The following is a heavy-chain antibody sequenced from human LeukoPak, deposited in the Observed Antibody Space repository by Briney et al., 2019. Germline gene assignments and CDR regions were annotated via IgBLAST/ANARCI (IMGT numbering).Heavy chain of an antibody. V-gene: IGHV3-15*01. CDR2: IKSKTDGGTT. CDR3: TTYYDSKVGGADDAFDI. Sequence: GGSLRLSCAASGFTFSNAWMSWVRQAPGKGLEWVGRIKSKTDGGTTDYAAPVKGRFTISRDDSKNTLYLQMNSLKTEDTAVYYCTTYYDSKVGGADDAFDIWGQGTMVTVSS. CDR1: GFTFSNAW. J-gene: IGHJ3*02. D-gene: IGHD3-22*01.